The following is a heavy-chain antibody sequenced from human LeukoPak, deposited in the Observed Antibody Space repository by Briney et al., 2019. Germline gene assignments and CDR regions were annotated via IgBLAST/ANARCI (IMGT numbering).Heavy chain of an antibody. Sequence: PSETLSLTCTVSGGSISSGDYYWSWIRQPPGTGLEWIGYIYYSGSTYYNPSLKSRVTISVDTSKNQFSLKLSSVTAADTAVYYCARGIAAAGDWRYYFDYWGQGTLVTVSS. CDR2: IYYSGST. CDR1: GGSISSGDYY. J-gene: IGHJ4*02. D-gene: IGHD6-13*01. V-gene: IGHV4-30-4*01. CDR3: ARGIAAAGDWRYYFDY.